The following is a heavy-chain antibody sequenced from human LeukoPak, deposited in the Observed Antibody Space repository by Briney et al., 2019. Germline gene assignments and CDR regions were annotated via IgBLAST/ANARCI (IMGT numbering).Heavy chain of an antibody. D-gene: IGHD2-2*01. CDR2: ISYDGSNK. Sequence: PGGSLRLSCAASGYTLSSYGMHWVRQAPGKGLECVAVISYDGSNKYYADSVKGRFTISRDNSKNTLYLQMNSLRAEDTAVYYCASDIVVVPAAETEGYFDYWGQGTLVTVSS. CDR1: GYTLSSYG. J-gene: IGHJ4*02. V-gene: IGHV3-30-3*01. CDR3: ASDIVVVPAAETEGYFDY.